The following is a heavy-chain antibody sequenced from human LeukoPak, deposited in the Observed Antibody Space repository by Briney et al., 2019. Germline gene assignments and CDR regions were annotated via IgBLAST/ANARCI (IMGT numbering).Heavy chain of an antibody. V-gene: IGHV3-48*03. CDR1: GVTFSSYE. CDR2: ISSSGSTI. D-gene: IGHD1-1*01. CDR3: ARDNLETFDY. Sequence: GGSLRLSCAASGVTFSSYEMNWVRQAPGRGLEWVSYISSSGSTIYYADSVKGRFTISRDNAKNSLYLQMNSLRAEDTAVYYCARDNLETFDYWGQGTLVTVSS. J-gene: IGHJ4*02.